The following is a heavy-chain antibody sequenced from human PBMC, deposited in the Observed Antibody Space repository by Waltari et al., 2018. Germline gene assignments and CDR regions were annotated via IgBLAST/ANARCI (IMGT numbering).Heavy chain of an antibody. CDR3: ATPSGSYSLLDMDV. D-gene: IGHD1-26*01. V-gene: IGHV4-34*01. CDR1: GGSFSGYY. J-gene: IGHJ6*03. Sequence: QVQLQQWGAGLLKPSETLSLTCAVYGGSFSGYYWSWIRQPPGKGLEWIGEINHSGSTNYTPSLKSRVTISVDTSKNQFSLKLSSVTAADTAVYYCATPSGSYSLLDMDVWGKGTTVTVSS. CDR2: INHSGST.